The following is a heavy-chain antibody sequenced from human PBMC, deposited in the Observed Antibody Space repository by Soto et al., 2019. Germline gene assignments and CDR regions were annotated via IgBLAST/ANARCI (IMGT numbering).Heavy chain of an antibody. Sequence: SETLSLTCVVSGGSFSTYYYNWIRQSPGKGLEWIGEINHSGSNNYSPSLKSRVTMSLDTSKNQFSLKLTSVTAADTAVYYCARDYFDSTGHDKYYYYGLDVWGQGTTVTVSS. V-gene: IGHV4-34*01. CDR3: ARDYFDSTGHDKYYYYGLDV. CDR1: GGSFSTYY. D-gene: IGHD3-22*01. CDR2: INHSGSN. J-gene: IGHJ6*02.